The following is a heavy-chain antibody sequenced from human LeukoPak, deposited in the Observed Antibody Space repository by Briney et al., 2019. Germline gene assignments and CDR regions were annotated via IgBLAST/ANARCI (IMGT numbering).Heavy chain of an antibody. CDR1: GGTFSSYA. D-gene: IGHD6-13*01. CDR2: IIPIFGTA. V-gene: IGHV1-69*05. J-gene: IGHJ6*03. CDR3: ARDGPTGYSSSWYGGGNYYYYMDV. Sequence: ASVKVSCKASGGTFSSYAISWVRQAPGQGLEWMGGIIPIFGTANYAQKFQGRVTITTDESTSTAYMELSSLRSEDTAVYYCARDGPTGYSSSWYGGGNYYYYMDVWGKGTTVTVSS.